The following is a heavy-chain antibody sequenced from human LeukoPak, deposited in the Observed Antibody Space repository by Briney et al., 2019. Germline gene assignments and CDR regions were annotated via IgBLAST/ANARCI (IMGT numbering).Heavy chain of an antibody. CDR1: GGSISSYY. CDR2: IYYSGST. D-gene: IGHD2-21*02. V-gene: IGHV4-59*08. J-gene: IGHJ4*02. CDR3: ARAFRAYCGGDCCEEGFDY. Sequence: SETLSLTCTVSGGSISSYYWSWIRQPPGKGLEWIGYIYYSGSTNYNPSLKSRVTISVDTSKNQFSLKLYSVTAADTAVYYCARAFRAYCGGDCCEEGFDYWGQGTLVTVSS.